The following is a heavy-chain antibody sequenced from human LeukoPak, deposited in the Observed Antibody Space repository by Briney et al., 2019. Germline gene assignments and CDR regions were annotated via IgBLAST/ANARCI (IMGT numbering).Heavy chain of an antibody. CDR1: GGSISSSSYY. J-gene: IGHJ4*02. D-gene: IGHD3-10*01. V-gene: IGHV4-39*07. Sequence: SETLSLTCTVSGGSISSSSYYWGWIRQPPGKGLEWIGRIYTSGSTNYNPSLKSRVTISVDTSKNQFSLKLSSVTAADTAVYYCARTPYYYGSGRRKYYFDYWGQGTLVTVSS. CDR2: IYTSGST. CDR3: ARTPYYYGSGRRKYYFDY.